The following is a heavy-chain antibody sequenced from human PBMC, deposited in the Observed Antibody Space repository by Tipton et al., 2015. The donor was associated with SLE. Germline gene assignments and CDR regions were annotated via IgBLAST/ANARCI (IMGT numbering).Heavy chain of an antibody. Sequence: LRLSCTVSGGSISSHYWSWIRQPPGKGLEWIGYIYYNGNTNYNSSLKSRVTMSVDTSKNQFSLNLSSVTATDTAVYYCARYTRYNFDYWGQGTLVTVSS. J-gene: IGHJ4*02. CDR1: GGSISSHY. CDR2: IYYNGNT. D-gene: IGHD5-24*01. V-gene: IGHV4-59*11. CDR3: ARYTRYNFDY.